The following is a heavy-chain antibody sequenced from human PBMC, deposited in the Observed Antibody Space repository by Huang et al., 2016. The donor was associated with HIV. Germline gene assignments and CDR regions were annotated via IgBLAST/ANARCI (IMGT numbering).Heavy chain of an antibody. D-gene: IGHD5-12*01. Sequence: QVQLVESGGGVVQPGRSLRLSCAASRFTFSNYAMHWVRQAPGKGPEWVAVISYDGSNKYYADSVKGRFTISRDNSKNTLYLQMNSLRAEDTAVYYCARDLWLRDLYYYYYMDVWDKGTTVTVSS. CDR2: ISYDGSNK. J-gene: IGHJ6*03. CDR3: ARDLWLRDLYYYYYMDV. CDR1: RFTFSNYA. V-gene: IGHV3-30-3*01.